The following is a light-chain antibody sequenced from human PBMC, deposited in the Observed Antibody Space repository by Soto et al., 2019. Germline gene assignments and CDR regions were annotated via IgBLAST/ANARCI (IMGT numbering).Light chain of an antibody. V-gene: IGKV3-11*01. Sequence: EIVLTQSPATLSLSPGERATLSCRASQSVSNYLAWYQQKPGQAPRLLIYDASNRASGIPARFSGSGSGTDFTLTINSLQPDDFATYYCQQYHGYLYTFGQGTRLEIK. CDR3: QQYHGYLYT. J-gene: IGKJ5*01. CDR1: QSVSNY. CDR2: DAS.